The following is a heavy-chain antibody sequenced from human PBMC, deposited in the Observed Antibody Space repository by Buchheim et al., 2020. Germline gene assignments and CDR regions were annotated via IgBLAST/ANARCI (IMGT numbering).Heavy chain of an antibody. CDR2: IKSKTSGGTI. CDR1: GFTFSSTW. Sequence: DVQLVESGGGLVKPGGSLRLSCTASGFTFSSTWMNWVRQAPGEGLEWVGRIKSKTSGGTIDYAAPVKGRFTISRDDSKNKVYLQMNSLKTEDTAVYYCSTSPSYWGQGTL. V-gene: IGHV3-15*01. D-gene: IGHD2-21*01. J-gene: IGHJ4*02. CDR3: STSPSY.